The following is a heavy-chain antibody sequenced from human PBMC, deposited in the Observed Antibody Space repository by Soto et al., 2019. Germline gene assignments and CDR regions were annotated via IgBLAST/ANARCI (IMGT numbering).Heavy chain of an antibody. J-gene: IGHJ3*02. D-gene: IGHD5-12*01. V-gene: IGHV1-18*01. CDR2: ISAYNGNT. CDR1: GYTFTSYG. CDR3: ARVGSLSGYGEVGAFDI. Sequence: AAVKVSCKASGYTFTSYGISWVRQAPGQGLEWMGWISAYNGNTNYAQKLQGRVTMTTDTSTSTAYMELRSLRSDDTAVYYCARVGSLSGYGEVGAFDIWGQRTMVTVSS.